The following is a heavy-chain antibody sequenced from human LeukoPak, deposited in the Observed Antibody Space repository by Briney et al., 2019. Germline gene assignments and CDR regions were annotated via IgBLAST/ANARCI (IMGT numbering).Heavy chain of an antibody. Sequence: PGVTVRLLCAACGFSYKSYDMKWAPQAPGKGLEEVSYISSSGRTTYYADSVKGRFTISRDNDKNSLFLQMTSLRVEDTAVYHCARAMLRGLLDAFDIWGQGTMVTVSS. CDR3: ARAMLRGLLDAFDI. CDR1: GFSYKSYD. D-gene: IGHD3-10*01. CDR2: ISSSGRTT. J-gene: IGHJ3*02. V-gene: IGHV3-48*03.